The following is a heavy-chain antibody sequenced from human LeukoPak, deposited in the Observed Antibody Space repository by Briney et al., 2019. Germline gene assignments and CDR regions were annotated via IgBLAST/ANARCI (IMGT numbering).Heavy chain of an antibody. J-gene: IGHJ6*02. CDR3: ARARGGLINQAYYYYGMDV. D-gene: IGHD1-14*01. Sequence: GGSLRLSCAASGFTFSSYAMSWVRQAPGKGLEWVANIKQDGSEKYYVDSVKGRFTISRDNAKNSLYLQMNSLRAEDTAVYYCARARGGLINQAYYYYGMDVWGQGTTVTVSS. CDR2: IKQDGSEK. CDR1: GFTFSSYA. V-gene: IGHV3-7*03.